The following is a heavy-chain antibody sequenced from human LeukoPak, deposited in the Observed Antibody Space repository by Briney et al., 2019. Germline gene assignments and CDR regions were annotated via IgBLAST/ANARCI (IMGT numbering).Heavy chain of an antibody. CDR1: GGSLSSYY. D-gene: IGHD3-9*01. V-gene: IGHV4-59*01. Sequence: SETLSLTCTGSGGSLSSYYWTWIRQPPGKGLEWIGYIFYSGSTNYNPSLKSRVTMSVDTSKNQFSLKLNSVTAADTAVYYCARSGTLTGYLYWGQGALVTVSS. J-gene: IGHJ4*02. CDR3: ARSGTLTGYLY. CDR2: IFYSGST.